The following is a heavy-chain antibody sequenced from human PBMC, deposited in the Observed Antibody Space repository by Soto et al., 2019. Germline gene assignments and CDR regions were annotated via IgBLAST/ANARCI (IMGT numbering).Heavy chain of an antibody. CDR1: GDSITSGGYY. CDR3: ARGIQLWPITYYFDY. CDR2: VYHSGST. D-gene: IGHD5-18*01. J-gene: IGHJ4*02. V-gene: IGHV4-31*03. Sequence: PSETLSLTCNVSGDSITSGGYYWSWIRQQPGKGLEWIGYVYHSGSTYYNPSLKSRITMSLDTSKNQFSLKLSSVTAADTAVYYCARGIQLWPITYYFDYWGQGTLVTVSS.